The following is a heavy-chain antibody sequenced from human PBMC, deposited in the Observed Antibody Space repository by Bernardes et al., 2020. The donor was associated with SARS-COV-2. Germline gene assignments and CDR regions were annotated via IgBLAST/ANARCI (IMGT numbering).Heavy chain of an antibody. CDR1: GFTLSTAW. J-gene: IGHJ4*02. CDR3: ITASRSPF. V-gene: IGHV3-15*01. CDR2: IKSKTDGGTT. Sequence: GGSLRLSCAASGFTLSTAWMSWVRPAPGKGLEWVGRIKSKTDGGTTDYAAPVKGRFTISRDDSKDTLFLQMSSLKTEDTAVYYCITASRSPFWGQGTLVTVSS.